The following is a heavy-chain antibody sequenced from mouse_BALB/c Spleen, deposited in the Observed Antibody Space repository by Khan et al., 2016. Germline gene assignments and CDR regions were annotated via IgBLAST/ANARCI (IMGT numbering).Heavy chain of an antibody. CDR1: GYSITSGYS. CDR3: ARLRDWYFDV. Sequence: EVKLEESGPDLVKPSQSLSLTCTVTGYSITSGYSCHWIRQFPGNKLEWMGYIHYSGSTNYNPSLKSRISITRDTSKNQFFLQLNSVTTEDTATYYCARLRDWYFDVWGAGTTVTVSS. D-gene: IGHD1-1*01. J-gene: IGHJ1*01. CDR2: IHYSGST. V-gene: IGHV3-1*02.